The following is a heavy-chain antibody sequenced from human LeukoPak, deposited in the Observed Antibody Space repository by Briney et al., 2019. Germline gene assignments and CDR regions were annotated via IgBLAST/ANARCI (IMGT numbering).Heavy chain of an antibody. Sequence: GGSLRLSCAASGFTFSDYYMSWIRQAPGKGLEWVSSISSSSSYIYYADSVKGRFTISRDNAKNSLYLQMNSLRAEDTAVYYCARAATTGGAFDYWGQGTLVTVSS. CDR2: ISSSSSYI. V-gene: IGHV3-11*06. CDR3: ARAATTGGAFDY. J-gene: IGHJ4*02. CDR1: GFTFSDYY. D-gene: IGHD1-26*01.